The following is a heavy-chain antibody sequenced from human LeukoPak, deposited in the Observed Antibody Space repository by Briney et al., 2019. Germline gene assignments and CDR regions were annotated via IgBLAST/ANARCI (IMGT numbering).Heavy chain of an antibody. Sequence: SETLSLTCTVSGGSISSSSYYWGWIRQPPGKGLEWIGSIYYSGSTNYNPSLKSRVTISVDTSKNQFSLKLSSVTAADTAVYYCARGPRRYSSSWAYWGQGTLVTVSS. CDR1: GGSISSSSYY. D-gene: IGHD6-6*01. J-gene: IGHJ4*02. V-gene: IGHV4-39*07. CDR3: ARGPRRYSSSWAY. CDR2: IYYSGST.